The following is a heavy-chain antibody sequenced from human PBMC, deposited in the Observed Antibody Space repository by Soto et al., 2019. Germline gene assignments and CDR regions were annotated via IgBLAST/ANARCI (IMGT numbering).Heavy chain of an antibody. V-gene: IGHV4-31*03. CDR2: IYYSGST. D-gene: IGHD3-22*01. Sequence: PSETLSLTCTVSGGSISNVGYYWSWIRQHPGKGLEWIGYIYYSGSTYYNPSLKSRVTISVDTSKNQFSLKLSSVTAADTAVYYCARGEASSGYYWSFDYWGQGTLVTVS. CDR3: ARGEASSGYYWSFDY. J-gene: IGHJ4*02. CDR1: GGSISNVGYY.